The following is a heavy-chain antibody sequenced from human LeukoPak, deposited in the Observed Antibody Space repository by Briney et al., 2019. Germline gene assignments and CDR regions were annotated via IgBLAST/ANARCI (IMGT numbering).Heavy chain of an antibody. V-gene: IGHV4-38-2*02. CDR2: VDHSGGT. CDR1: GYSLSSGYY. D-gene: IGHD3-10*01. Sequence: SETLSLTCTVSGYSLSSGYYWGWIRQPPGKGLEWIGRVDHSGGTYYNPSLRSRVSISVDTSKNQFSLKLSSVTAADTAVFSCAGFTFFRGVITFDYWGQGTLVTVSS. J-gene: IGHJ4*02. CDR3: AGFTFFRGVITFDY.